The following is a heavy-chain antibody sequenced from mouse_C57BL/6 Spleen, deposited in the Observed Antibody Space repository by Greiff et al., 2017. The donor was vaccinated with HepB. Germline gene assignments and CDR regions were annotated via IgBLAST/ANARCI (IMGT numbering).Heavy chain of an antibody. J-gene: IGHJ4*01. Sequence: VQLQQPGAELVKPGASVKLSCKASGYTFTSYWMHWVKQRPGQGLEWIGMIHPNSGSTNYNEKFKSKATLTVDKSSSTAYMQLSSLTSEDSAVYYCARSHSHYGRGMDYWGQGTSVTVSS. D-gene: IGHD1-1*01. CDR3: ARSHSHYGRGMDY. CDR2: IHPNSGST. CDR1: GYTFTSYW. V-gene: IGHV1-64*01.